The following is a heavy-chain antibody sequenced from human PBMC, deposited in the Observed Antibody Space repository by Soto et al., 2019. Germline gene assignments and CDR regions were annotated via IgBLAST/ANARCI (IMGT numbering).Heavy chain of an antibody. J-gene: IGHJ4*02. CDR2: INAGNGNT. CDR1: GYTFTSYA. D-gene: IGHD1-1*01. V-gene: IGHV1-3*01. CDR3: GRGTNAAPGLDY. Sequence: GASVKVSCKASGYTFTSYAMHWVRQAPGQRLEWMGWINAGNGNTKYSQKFQGRVTITRDTSASTAYMELSSLRSEDTAVYYCGRGTNAAPGLDYWGKGILVTVSS.